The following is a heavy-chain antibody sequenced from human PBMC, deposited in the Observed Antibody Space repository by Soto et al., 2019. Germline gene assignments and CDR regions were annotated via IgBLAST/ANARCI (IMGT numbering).Heavy chain of an antibody. V-gene: IGHV4-59*01. CDR1: GGSTSSYY. CDR2: IYYSGST. J-gene: IGHJ5*02. CDR3: ARVYCSSTSCYPWGNWFDP. Sequence: SETLSLTCTVSGGSTSSYYWSWIRQPPGKGLEWIGYIYYSGSTKYNPSLKSRVTISVDTSKNQFSLKLSSVTAADTAVYYCARVYCSSTSCYPWGNWFDPWGQGTLVTVSS. D-gene: IGHD2-2*01.